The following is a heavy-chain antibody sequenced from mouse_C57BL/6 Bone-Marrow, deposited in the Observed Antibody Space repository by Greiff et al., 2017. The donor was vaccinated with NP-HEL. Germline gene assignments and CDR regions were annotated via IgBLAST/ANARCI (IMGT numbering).Heavy chain of an antibody. J-gene: IGHJ2*01. Sequence: QVQLQQPGAELVRPGTSVKLSCKASGYTFTSYWMHWVKPRPGQGLEWIGVIDPSDSYTHYNQKFKGKATLTVDTSSSTAYMQLSSLTSEDSAVYYCARSGIYYGNYVDYWGQGTTRTVSS. V-gene: IGHV1-59*01. CDR1: GYTFTSYW. CDR3: ARSGIYYGNYVDY. CDR2: IDPSDSYT. D-gene: IGHD2-1*01.